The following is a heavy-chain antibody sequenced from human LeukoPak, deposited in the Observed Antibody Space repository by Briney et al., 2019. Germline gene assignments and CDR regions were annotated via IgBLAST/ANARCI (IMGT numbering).Heavy chain of an antibody. V-gene: IGHV1-2*02. J-gene: IGHJ4*02. CDR2: INPNSGGT. CDR3: VKSGDGYIHDY. D-gene: IGHD5-24*01. CDR1: GYTFTSYA. Sequence: GASVKVSCKASGYTFTSYAMHWVRQAPGQGLEWMGWINPNSGGTNYAQKFQGRVTMTRDTSISTAYMELSRLRSDDTAVYYCVKSGDGYIHDYWGQGTLVAVSS.